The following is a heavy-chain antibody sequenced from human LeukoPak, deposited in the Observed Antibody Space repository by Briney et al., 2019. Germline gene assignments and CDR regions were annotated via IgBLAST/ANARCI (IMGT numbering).Heavy chain of an antibody. D-gene: IGHD5-12*01. V-gene: IGHV3-23*01. J-gene: IGHJ4*02. Sequence: PGGSLRLSCAASGFTLSSYAMSWVRQAPGKGLEWVSAISGSGGSTYYADSVKGRFTISRDNSKNTLYLQMNSLRAEDTAVYYCAKDRRNIVATIGGYWGQGTLVTVSS. CDR2: ISGSGGST. CDR3: AKDRRNIVATIGGY. CDR1: GFTLSSYA.